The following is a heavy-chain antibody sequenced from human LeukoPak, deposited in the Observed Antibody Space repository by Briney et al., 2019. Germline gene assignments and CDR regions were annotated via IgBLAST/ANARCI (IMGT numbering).Heavy chain of an antibody. V-gene: IGHV1-69-2*01. CDR1: GYTFTDYY. J-gene: IGHJ2*01. Sequence: ASVKISCKVCGYTFTDYYMHWVQQAPGKGLEWMGLVDPEDGETIYAEKFQGRVTITADTATDTAYMELSSLRSEDTAVYYCATGDMGVVTANGDWYFDLWGRGTLVTVSS. CDR2: VDPEDGET. D-gene: IGHD2-21*02. CDR3: ATGDMGVVTANGDWYFDL.